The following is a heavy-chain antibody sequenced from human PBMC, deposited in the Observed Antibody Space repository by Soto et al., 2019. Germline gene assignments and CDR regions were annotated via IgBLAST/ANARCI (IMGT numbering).Heavy chain of an antibody. CDR2: ISSSGNTV. CDR1: GFTFSDYY. Sequence: QAHLVESGGDLGKPGGSLRLSCAASGFTFSDYYMSWIRQAPGKGLEWISYISSSGNTVYYADSVEGRFTISRDNAQNSLYLQMNNLRAEDTAVYYCARDSRVYYGSGSSVDGWGQGTLVTVSS. CDR3: ARDSRVYYGSGSSVDG. J-gene: IGHJ4*02. D-gene: IGHD3-10*01. V-gene: IGHV3-11*01.